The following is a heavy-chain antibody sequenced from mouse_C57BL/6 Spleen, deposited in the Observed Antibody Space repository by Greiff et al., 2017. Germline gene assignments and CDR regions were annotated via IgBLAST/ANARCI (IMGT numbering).Heavy chain of an antibody. CDR1: GFTFNTYA. V-gene: IGHV10-3*01. J-gene: IGHJ4*01. CDR3: GRDEGVVSRGAMDY. D-gene: IGHD1-1*01. Sequence: EADGGLVQPKGSLKLSCAASGFTFNTYAMHWVRQAPGKGLEWVARISSKSSNYATYYADSVKDRFTISRADSQSMLYLQMNNLKTEDTAMYYCGRDEGVVSRGAMDYWGQGTSVTVSS. CDR2: ISSKSSNYAT.